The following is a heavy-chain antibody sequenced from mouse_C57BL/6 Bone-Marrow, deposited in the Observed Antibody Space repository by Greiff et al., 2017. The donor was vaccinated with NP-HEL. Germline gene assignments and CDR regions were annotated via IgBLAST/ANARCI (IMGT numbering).Heavy chain of an antibody. Sequence: QVQLQQPGAELVRPGTSVKLSCKASGYTFTSYWMHWVKQRPGQGLEWIGVIDPSDSYTNYNQKFKGKATLTVDTSSSTAYMQLSSLTSEDSAVYYCARLVVDYYGSSYVSDYWGQGTTLTVSS. V-gene: IGHV1-59*01. CDR2: IDPSDSYT. CDR1: GYTFTSYW. CDR3: ARLVVDYYGSSYVSDY. D-gene: IGHD1-1*01. J-gene: IGHJ2*01.